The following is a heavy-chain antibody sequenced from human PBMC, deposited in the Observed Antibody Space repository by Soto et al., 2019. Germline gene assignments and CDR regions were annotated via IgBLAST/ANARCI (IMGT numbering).Heavy chain of an antibody. CDR2: IYYSGST. CDR3: ARHVLTAYLLYLFAF. Sequence: SETLSLTCTVSGGSISSPHDYWGWIRQSPERGLEWIGTIYYSGSTYYNPSLKSRITISVDTSKNQFSLNLTSVTAADTAVYYCARHVLTAYLLYLFAFCGQDSLVTVPS. J-gene: IGHJ1*01. V-gene: IGHV4-39*01. CDR1: GGSISSPHDY. D-gene: IGHD5-18*01.